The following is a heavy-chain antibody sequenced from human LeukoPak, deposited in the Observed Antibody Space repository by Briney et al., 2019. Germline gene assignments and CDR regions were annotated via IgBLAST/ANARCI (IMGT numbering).Heavy chain of an antibody. J-gene: IGHJ6*02. Sequence: GGSLRLSCAASGFTFSSYWMNWARQAPGKGLEWVASINHNGNVNYYVDSVKGRFTISRDNAKNSLYMQMSNLRAEDTAVYFCARGGGLDVWGQGATVTVSS. CDR1: GFTFSSYW. V-gene: IGHV3-7*03. D-gene: IGHD3-16*01. CDR2: INHNGNVN. CDR3: ARGGGLDV.